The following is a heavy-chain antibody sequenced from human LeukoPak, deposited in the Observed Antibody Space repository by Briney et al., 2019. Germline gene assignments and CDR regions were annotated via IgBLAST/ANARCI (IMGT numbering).Heavy chain of an antibody. CDR1: GFTFSSYA. CDR3: AKSMVRGVSRDY. V-gene: IGHV3-23*01. CDR2: ISGSGGST. Sequence: GGSLRLSCAASGFTFSSYAMSWVRRAPGKGLEWVSAISGSGGSTYYADSVKGRFTISRDNSKNTLYLQMNSLRAEDTAVYYCAKSMVRGVSRDYWGQGTLVTVSS. J-gene: IGHJ4*02. D-gene: IGHD3-10*01.